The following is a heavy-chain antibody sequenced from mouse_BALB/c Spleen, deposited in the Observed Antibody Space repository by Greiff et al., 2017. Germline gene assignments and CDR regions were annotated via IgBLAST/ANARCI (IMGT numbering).Heavy chain of an antibody. Sequence: EVKLVESGGGLVKPGGSLKLSCAASGFTFSSYAMSWVRQTPEKRLEWVASISSGGSTYYPDSVKGRFTISRDNARNILYLQMSSLRSEDTAMYYCARVWGGYYFDYWGQGTTLTVSS. J-gene: IGHJ2*01. CDR2: ISSGGST. CDR1: GFTFSSYA. CDR3: ARVWGGYYFDY. V-gene: IGHV5-6-5*01.